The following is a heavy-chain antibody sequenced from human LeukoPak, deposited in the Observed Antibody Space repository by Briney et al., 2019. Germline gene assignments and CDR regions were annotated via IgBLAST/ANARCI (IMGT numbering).Heavy chain of an antibody. V-gene: IGHV4-59*01. CDR1: GGSISGWY. Sequence: SETLSLTCAVSGGSISGWYWSWIRQPPGKGLEWIGYIYGSGYTNYNPSLKSRVTMSIDTSKNHFSLKLTSVTAADTATYYCARETSLAGFASGLGFNYWGQGILVTVSS. CDR3: ARETSLAGFASGLGFNY. D-gene: IGHD6-19*01. CDR2: IYGSGYT. J-gene: IGHJ4*02.